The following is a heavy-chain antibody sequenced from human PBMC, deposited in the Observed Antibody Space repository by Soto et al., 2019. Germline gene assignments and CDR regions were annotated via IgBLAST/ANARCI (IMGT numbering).Heavy chain of an antibody. V-gene: IGHV1-69*13. CDR3: ASPNMIVVLRAAFDI. J-gene: IGHJ3*02. CDR1: GGTFSSYA. CDR2: IIPIFGTA. Sequence: ASVKVSCKASGGTFSSYAISWVRQAPGQGLEWMGGIIPIFGTANYAQKFQGRVTITADESTSTAYMELSSLRSEDTAVYYCASPNMIVVLRAAFDIWGQGTMVTVAS. D-gene: IGHD3-22*01.